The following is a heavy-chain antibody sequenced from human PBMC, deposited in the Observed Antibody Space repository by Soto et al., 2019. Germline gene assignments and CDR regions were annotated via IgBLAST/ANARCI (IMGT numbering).Heavy chain of an antibody. CDR3: AREVGGTPPRFAP. J-gene: IGHJ5*02. CDR1: GGPVSSYA. Sequence: QVHLVQSGAGVKKPGSSVKVSGKASGGPVSSYAISWVRQASGQGLEWMGGIIPIFGTANYAQKFQGRVTITADESTSTAYMELSSLRSEDTAVYYCAREVGGTPPRFAPWGQGTLVTLSS. V-gene: IGHV1-69*01. CDR2: IIPIFGTA. D-gene: IGHD1-26*01.